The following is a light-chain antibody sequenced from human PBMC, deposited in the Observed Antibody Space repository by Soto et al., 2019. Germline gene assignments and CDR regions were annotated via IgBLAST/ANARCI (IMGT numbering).Light chain of an antibody. CDR1: SSDVGAYNY. Sequence: QSALTQPASVSGSPGQSITISCTGTSSDVGAYNYVSWYQQHPGKVPKLIIYEVTNRPSGVSDRFSASKSDNTASLTISRLQAEDEADYYCTSYTSTTTRVFGTGTKLTVL. V-gene: IGLV2-14*01. CDR2: EVT. CDR3: TSYTSTTTRV. J-gene: IGLJ1*01.